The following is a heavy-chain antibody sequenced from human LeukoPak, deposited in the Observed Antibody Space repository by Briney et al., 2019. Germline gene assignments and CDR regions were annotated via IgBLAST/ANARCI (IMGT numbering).Heavy chain of an antibody. CDR2: TYYRSKWYN. Sequence: PSQTLSLTCAISGDSVSSNSAAWNWIRQSPSRGLEWLGRTYYRSKWYNDYAVSVKSRITINPDTSKNQFSLQLSSVTAADTAVYYCARKKGSRTYFDYWGQGTLVTVSS. CDR1: GDSVSSNSAA. CDR3: ARKKGSRTYFDY. V-gene: IGHV6-1*01. J-gene: IGHJ4*02.